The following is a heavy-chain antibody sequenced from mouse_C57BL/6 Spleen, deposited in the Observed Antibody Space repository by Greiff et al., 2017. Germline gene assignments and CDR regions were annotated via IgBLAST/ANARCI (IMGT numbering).Heavy chain of an antibody. CDR1: GFNIKDDY. CDR2: IDPENGDT. D-gene: IGHD4-1*02. Sequence: VQLKQSGAELVRPGASVKLSCTASGFNIKDDYMHWVKQRPEQGLEWIGWIDPENGDTEYASKFQGKATITADTSSNTAYLQLSSLTSEDTAVYYCTSQLGRDAMDYWGQGTSVTVSS. V-gene: IGHV14-4*01. CDR3: TSQLGRDAMDY. J-gene: IGHJ4*01.